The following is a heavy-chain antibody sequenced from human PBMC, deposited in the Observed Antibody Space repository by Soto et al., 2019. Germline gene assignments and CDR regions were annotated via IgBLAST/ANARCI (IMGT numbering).Heavy chain of an antibody. D-gene: IGHD6-19*01. CDR3: ARGNSGAFDI. V-gene: IGHV1-3*01. CDR2: MNPLNGGT. CDR1: GYNLTNYF. Sequence: QVQLVQSGAEVKEAGASGEGFCQASGYNLTNYFTPWVRQAPGQRVGGMGWMNPLNGGTKYSQRVQGRLTIIRDTSASTAYMELSSLRSEDTAIYYCARGNSGAFDIWGQGTMVTVSS. J-gene: IGHJ3*02.